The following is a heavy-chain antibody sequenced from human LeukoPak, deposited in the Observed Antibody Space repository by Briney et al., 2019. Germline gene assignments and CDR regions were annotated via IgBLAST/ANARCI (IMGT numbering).Heavy chain of an antibody. J-gene: IGHJ6*02. D-gene: IGHD6-13*01. CDR1: GFSFSSFA. Sequence: GGSLRLSCAASGFSFSSFAMTWVRQAPGKGLEWVSVIYSGGSTYYADSVKGRFTISRDNSKNTLYLQMNSLRAEDTAVYYCAREKQQLDGMDVWGQGTTVTVSS. CDR2: IYSGGST. V-gene: IGHV3-66*01. CDR3: AREKQQLDGMDV.